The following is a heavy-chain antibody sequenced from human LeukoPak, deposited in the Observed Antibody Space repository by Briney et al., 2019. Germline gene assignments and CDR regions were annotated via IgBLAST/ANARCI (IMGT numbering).Heavy chain of an antibody. CDR2: IHRDGST. V-gene: IGHV3-66*01. CDR1: GFTVSTNY. CDR3: AGDGERVLSHDH. Sequence: GGSLRLSCAASGFTVSTNYMSWVRQAPGKGLEWVSIIHRDGSTNYADSVKGRFTISRDNSKNTLYIQMNSLRTEDTAVYYCAGDGERVLSHDHWGQGTLVTVSS. D-gene: IGHD3-10*01. J-gene: IGHJ4*02.